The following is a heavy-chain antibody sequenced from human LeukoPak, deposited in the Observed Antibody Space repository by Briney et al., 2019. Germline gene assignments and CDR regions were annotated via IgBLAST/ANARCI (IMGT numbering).Heavy chain of an antibody. V-gene: IGHV4-4*07. CDR2: VYADGRS. Sequence: PSETLSLTCTASGVSVSNYYWSWIRQPAGEGLEWIGRVYADGRSNYNPSLRSRVAMSVDTSKSQFSLRLSSVTAADTAVYYCARMYSGTYGGIDYWGQGTLVTVSS. D-gene: IGHD1-26*01. J-gene: IGHJ4*02. CDR1: GVSVSNYY. CDR3: ARMYSGTYGGIDY.